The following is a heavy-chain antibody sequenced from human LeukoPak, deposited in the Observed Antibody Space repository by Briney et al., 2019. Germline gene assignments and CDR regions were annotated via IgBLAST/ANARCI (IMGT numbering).Heavy chain of an antibody. CDR2: INPSGVSA. V-gene: IGHV1-46*01. D-gene: IGHD3-22*01. Sequence: ASVKVSCKASGHTFTSYYMVWLRQAPGQGLEWLGIINPSGVSATYAQKFQGRVTMTRDTSTSTVYLEVSSLSPEDTAVYYCARRGDRGGYPHKFFFDYWGQGSLVTVSS. CDR3: ARRGDRGGYPHKFFFDY. J-gene: IGHJ4*02. CDR1: GHTFTSYY.